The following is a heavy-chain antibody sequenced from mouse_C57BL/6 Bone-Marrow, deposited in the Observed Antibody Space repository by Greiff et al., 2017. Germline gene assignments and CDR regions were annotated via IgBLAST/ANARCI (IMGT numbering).Heavy chain of an antibody. D-gene: IGHD2-4*01. V-gene: IGHV10-1*01. CDR1: GFCFNTYA. CDR2: IRSKSNNYAT. J-gene: IGHJ4*01. CDR3: VRGRLHYAMDY. Sequence: DAGGGLVQPKGSLKLSCAASGFCFNTYALNWVRQAPGKGLEWVARIRSKSNNYATYYDDSVKDRFTISRDDSESRLYLQMNNLKTEDTAMYYCVRGRLHYAMDYWGQGTSVTVSS.